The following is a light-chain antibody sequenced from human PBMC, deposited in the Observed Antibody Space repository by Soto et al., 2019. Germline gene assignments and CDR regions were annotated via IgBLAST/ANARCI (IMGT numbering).Light chain of an antibody. CDR2: EVN. CDR1: SGDVGHSNF. CDR3: NSYTRGVTQSV. J-gene: IGLJ1*01. Sequence: QSVLTQPASVSGSPGQSITISCSGTSGDVGHSNFVSWYQQHPDKAPKLLIYEVNHRPSGVSNRFSGSKSGNTASLTISGLQAEDEADYYCNSYTRGVTQSVFGTGTKLTVL. V-gene: IGLV2-14*01.